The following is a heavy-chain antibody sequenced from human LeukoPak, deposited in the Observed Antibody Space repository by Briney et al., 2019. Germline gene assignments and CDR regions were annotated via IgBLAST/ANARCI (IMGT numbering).Heavy chain of an antibody. Sequence: GGSLRLSCAASGFTFSNAWMSWVRQAPGKGLEWVGRIKSKTDGGTTDYAAPVKGRFTISRDDSKNTLYLQMNSLKTEDTAVYYCTTLVGATPRVDYWGQGTLVTVSS. J-gene: IGHJ4*02. CDR1: GFTFSNAW. CDR3: TTLVGATPRVDY. V-gene: IGHV3-15*01. CDR2: IKSKTDGGTT. D-gene: IGHD1-26*01.